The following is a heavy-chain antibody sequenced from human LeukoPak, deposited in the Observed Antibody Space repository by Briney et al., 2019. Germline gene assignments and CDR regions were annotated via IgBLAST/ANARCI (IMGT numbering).Heavy chain of an antibody. V-gene: IGHV3-23*01. CDR3: AKWDYDSSGYFDY. J-gene: IGHJ4*02. D-gene: IGHD3-22*01. Sequence: GGSPRLSCAASGFTFSSYAMSWVRQAPGKGLEWVSAISGSGGSTYYADSVKGRFTISRDNSKNTLYLQMNSLRAEDTAVYYCAKWDYDSSGYFDYWGQGTLVTVSS. CDR1: GFTFSSYA. CDR2: ISGSGGST.